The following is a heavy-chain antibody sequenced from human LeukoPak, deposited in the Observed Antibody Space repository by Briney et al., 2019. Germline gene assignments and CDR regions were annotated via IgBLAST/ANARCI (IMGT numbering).Heavy chain of an antibody. V-gene: IGHV1-69*05. Sequence: SVKVSCKASGGTFSSYAISWVRQAPGQGLEWMGGIIPIFGTANYAQKFQGRVTITTDESTSTAYMELSSLRSEDTAVYYCARGGVDDCSSTSCYVPFDYWGQGTLVTVSS. CDR1: GGTFSSYA. CDR3: ARGGVDDCSSTSCYVPFDY. CDR2: IIPIFGTA. J-gene: IGHJ4*02. D-gene: IGHD2-2*01.